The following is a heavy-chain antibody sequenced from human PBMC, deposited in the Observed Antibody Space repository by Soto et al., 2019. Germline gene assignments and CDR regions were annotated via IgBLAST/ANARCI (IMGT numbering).Heavy chain of an antibody. J-gene: IGHJ4*02. CDR1: GYTFTGYY. Sequence: QVQLVQSGAEVKKPGASVKVSCRASGYTFTGYYMHWGRQAPGQGLEWMGWINPNSGGTNYAQNFQGWVTMTRDTSISTAYMELSRLRSDDTAVYYCARTHCSSTRCYVGSWDYWGQGTLVTVSS. CDR2: INPNSGGT. D-gene: IGHD2-2*01. CDR3: ARTHCSSTRCYVGSWDY. V-gene: IGHV1-2*04.